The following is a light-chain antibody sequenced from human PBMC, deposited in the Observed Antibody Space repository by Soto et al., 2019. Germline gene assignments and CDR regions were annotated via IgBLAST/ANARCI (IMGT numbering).Light chain of an antibody. Sequence: EIVLTQSPGTLSLSPGERATLSCRASQSVTSNSLAWYQQKPGQAPRLLIYGASSRATGIPDRFSGSGSGTDFTLTISRLEPEDFAVFFCQQYGTSEIIFGQGTRLAIK. CDR2: GAS. V-gene: IGKV3-20*01. CDR1: QSVTSNS. J-gene: IGKJ5*01. CDR3: QQYGTSEII.